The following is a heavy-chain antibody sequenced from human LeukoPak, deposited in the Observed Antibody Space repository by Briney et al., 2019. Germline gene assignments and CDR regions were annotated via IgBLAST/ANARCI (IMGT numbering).Heavy chain of an antibody. Sequence: GGSLRLSCAASGFTFSSYSMNWVRQAPGKGLEWVSSIGSSSSSIYYADSVKGRFTISRDNPKNSLYLQLNNLRAGDTAVYYCARETMEAFDIWGQGTMITVSS. D-gene: IGHD3-10*01. J-gene: IGHJ3*02. V-gene: IGHV3-21*01. CDR1: GFTFSSYS. CDR2: IGSSSSSI. CDR3: ARETMEAFDI.